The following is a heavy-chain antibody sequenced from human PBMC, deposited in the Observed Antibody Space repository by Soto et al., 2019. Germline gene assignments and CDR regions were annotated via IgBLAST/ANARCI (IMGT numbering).Heavy chain of an antibody. Sequence: EVQLVESGGGLVQPGGSLRLSCAASGFTFSSYDMHWVRQATGKGLEWVSAIGTAGDTYYPGSVKGRFTISRENAKKSLYLQMNILRAGDTAVYYCARVNYYVSSGYYMGRYWYFDLWGRGTLVTVSS. CDR1: GFTFSSYD. J-gene: IGHJ2*01. CDR2: IGTAGDT. D-gene: IGHD3-22*01. V-gene: IGHV3-13*01. CDR3: ARVNYYVSSGYYMGRYWYFDL.